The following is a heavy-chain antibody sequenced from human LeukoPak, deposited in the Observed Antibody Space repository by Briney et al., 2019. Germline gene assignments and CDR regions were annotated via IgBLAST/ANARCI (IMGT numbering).Heavy chain of an antibody. D-gene: IGHD6-19*01. J-gene: IGHJ4*02. V-gene: IGHV4-59*08. CDR1: GGSISSYY. CDR2: IYYSGHT. Sequence: SETVSLTCTVSGGSISSYYGNWIRQPPGKALEWIGYIYYSGHTNYNPSLKSRVTISVDTSKNQFSLKLRSVPAADTAVYYCARWVVSSGWYYFDYWGQGTLLSAYS. CDR3: ARWVVSSGWYYFDY.